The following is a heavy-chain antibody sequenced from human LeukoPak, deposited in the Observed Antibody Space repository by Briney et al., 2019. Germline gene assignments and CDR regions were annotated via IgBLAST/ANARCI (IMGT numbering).Heavy chain of an antibody. CDR1: GGSLSGYY. V-gene: IGHV4-34*01. D-gene: IGHD3-22*01. CDR2: INHSGST. J-gene: IGHJ4*02. Sequence: PSETLSLTCAVYGGSLSGYYWSWIRQPPGKGLEWIGEINHSGSTNYNPSLKSRVTISVDTSKNQFSLKLSSVTAADTAVYYCARGVGYSSGYYYDFDYWGQGTLVTVSS. CDR3: ARGVGYSSGYYYDFDY.